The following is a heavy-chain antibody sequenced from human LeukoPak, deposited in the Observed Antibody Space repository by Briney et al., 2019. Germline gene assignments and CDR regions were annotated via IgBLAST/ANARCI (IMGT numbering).Heavy chain of an antibody. CDR2: IWYGGSNK. CDR1: GFTFSSYG. J-gene: IGHJ4*02. CDR3: MGELLHY. Sequence: GGSLRLSCAASGFTFSSYGMHWVRQAPGKGLEWVAVIWYGGSNKYYADSVKGRFTISRDNSKNTLYLQMNSLRAGDTAVYYCMGELLHYWGQGTLVTVSS. V-gene: IGHV3-33*01. D-gene: IGHD1-26*01.